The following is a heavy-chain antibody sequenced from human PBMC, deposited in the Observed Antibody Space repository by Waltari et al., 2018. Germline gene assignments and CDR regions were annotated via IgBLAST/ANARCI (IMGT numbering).Heavy chain of an antibody. V-gene: IGHV3-7*01. J-gene: IGHJ3*02. CDR1: RFTFSNYW. CDR3: ARTGARWLQFAAFDI. CDR2: IKQDGREE. Sequence: EVLLVESGGGLVQTGGSLRLSCAASRFTFSNYWMNWVRQAPGKGLEWVGNIKQDGREEYDVDSVKGRFTISRDNAKNSLYLEMKTLRAEDTAIYYCARTGARWLQFAAFDIWGQGTMVTVSS. D-gene: IGHD5-12*01.